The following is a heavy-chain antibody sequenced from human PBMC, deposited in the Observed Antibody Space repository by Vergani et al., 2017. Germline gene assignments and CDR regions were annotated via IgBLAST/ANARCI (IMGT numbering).Heavy chain of an antibody. CDR3: ARSCSSTSCYMDWFDP. D-gene: IGHD2-2*02. Sequence: QVQLQESGPGLVKPSETLSLTCTVAGGSISRYYWSWIRQPPGKGLEWIGYIYYSGSTNYNPSLKSRVTISVDTSKNQFSLKLSSVTAADTAVYYCARSCSSTSCYMDWFDPWGQGTLVTVSS. J-gene: IGHJ5*02. V-gene: IGHV4-59*01. CDR2: IYYSGST. CDR1: GGSISRYY.